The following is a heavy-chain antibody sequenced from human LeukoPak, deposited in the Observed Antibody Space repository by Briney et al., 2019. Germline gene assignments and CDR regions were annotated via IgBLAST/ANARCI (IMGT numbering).Heavy chain of an antibody. Sequence: GGSLRLSCAASGFTFSSYSMNWVRQAPGKGLEWVSSISSSSSYIYYADSVKGRFTISRDNAKNSLYLQMNSLRAEDTAVYYCARGFGGSMTTAEGDYWGQGTLVTVSS. D-gene: IGHD4-11*01. CDR1: GFTFSSYS. CDR3: ARGFGGSMTTAEGDY. CDR2: ISSSSSYI. V-gene: IGHV3-21*01. J-gene: IGHJ4*02.